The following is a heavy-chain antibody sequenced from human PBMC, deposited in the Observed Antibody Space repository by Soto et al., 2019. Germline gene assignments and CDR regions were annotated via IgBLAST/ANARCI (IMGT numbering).Heavy chain of an antibody. D-gene: IGHD3-22*01. J-gene: IGHJ4*02. V-gene: IGHV4-59*01. CDR3: ARDTGYDSSWYFDY. Sequence: PSETLSLTCTVSGGSISSYYWSWIRQPPGKGLEWIGYIYYSGSTNYNPSLKSRVTISVDTSKNQFSLKLSSVTAADTAVYYCARDTGYDSSWYFDYWGQGTLVTVSS. CDR2: IYYSGST. CDR1: GGSISSYY.